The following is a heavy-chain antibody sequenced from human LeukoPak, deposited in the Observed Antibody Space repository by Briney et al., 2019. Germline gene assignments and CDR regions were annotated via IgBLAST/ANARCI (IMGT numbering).Heavy chain of an antibody. CDR3: AKDLDQLPYFDY. V-gene: IGHV3-48*04. D-gene: IGHD2-2*01. Sequence: PGGSLRLSCAASGFTFSSHSMNWVRQAPGKGPEWVSYISGTSGITYYADSVKGRFTISRDNVKNSLYLEMNSLRAEDTAVYYCAKDLDQLPYFDYWGQGTLVTVSS. CDR2: ISGTSGIT. J-gene: IGHJ4*02. CDR1: GFTFSSHS.